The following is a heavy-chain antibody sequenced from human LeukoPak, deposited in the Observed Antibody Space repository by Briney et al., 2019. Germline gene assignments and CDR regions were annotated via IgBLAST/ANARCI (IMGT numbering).Heavy chain of an antibody. CDR3: AKSWNYYDSSGDDALDI. Sequence: GGSLRLSCTASGFVSSNYMSWVRQTPGKGLEWVSGISGSGISTYYADSVKGRFTISRDNSKNTLYLQMNSLRVEDTAVYYCAKSWNYYDSSGDDALDIWGQGTMVTVSS. D-gene: IGHD3-22*01. CDR1: GFVSSNY. V-gene: IGHV3-23*01. CDR2: ISGSGIST. J-gene: IGHJ3*02.